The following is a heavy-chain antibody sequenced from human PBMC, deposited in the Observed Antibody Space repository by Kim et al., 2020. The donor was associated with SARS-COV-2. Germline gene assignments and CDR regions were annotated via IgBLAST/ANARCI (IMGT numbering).Heavy chain of an antibody. CDR3: AREGGGMDV. CDR2: GDT. V-gene: IGHV3-13*01. Sequence: GDTDYVRYVKGRYTISRENAKNSLYLQMNSLRAGDRAVYYCAREGGGMDVWGQGTTVTVSS. J-gene: IGHJ6*02. D-gene: IGHD1-26*01.